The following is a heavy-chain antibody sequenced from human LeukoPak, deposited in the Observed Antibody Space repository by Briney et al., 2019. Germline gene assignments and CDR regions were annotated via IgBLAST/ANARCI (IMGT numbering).Heavy chain of an antibody. D-gene: IGHD4-17*01. Sequence: GGSLRLSCAASGFTFSSYAMSWVRQAPGKGLEWVSAISGSGGSTYYADSVKGRFTISRDNAKNSLYLQMNSLRAEDTAVYYCARDGTTVTTNYYYAMDVWGQGTTVTVSS. CDR3: ARDGTTVTTNYYYAMDV. CDR1: GFTFSSYA. V-gene: IGHV3-23*01. CDR2: ISGSGGST. J-gene: IGHJ6*02.